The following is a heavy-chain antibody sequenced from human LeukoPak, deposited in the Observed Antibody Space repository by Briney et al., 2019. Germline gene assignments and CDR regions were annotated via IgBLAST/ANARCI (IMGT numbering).Heavy chain of an antibody. Sequence: GSLRLSCAASGFTFSSYAMHWVRQAPGKGLEWVAVISYDGSNKYYADSVKGRFTISRDNSKNTLYLQMNSLRAEDTAVYYCARGEWELPSDYWGQGTLVTVSS. CDR1: GFTFSSYA. CDR2: ISYDGSNK. V-gene: IGHV3-30-3*01. J-gene: IGHJ4*02. CDR3: ARGEWELPSDY. D-gene: IGHD1-26*01.